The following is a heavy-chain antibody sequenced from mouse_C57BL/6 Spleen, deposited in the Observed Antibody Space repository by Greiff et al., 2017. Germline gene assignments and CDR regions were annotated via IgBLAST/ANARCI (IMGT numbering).Heavy chain of an antibody. CDR1: GYTFTSYW. Sequence: VQLQQSGAELAKPGASVKLSCKASGYTFTSYWMHWVKQRPGQGLEWIGYINPSSGYTKYNQKFKDKATLTGDKDSSTAYMQLSSLTYDDSAVDYCARSTTAYYMDYWGQGTTLTVSS. D-gene: IGHD1-2*01. J-gene: IGHJ2*01. V-gene: IGHV1-7*01. CDR2: INPSSGYT. CDR3: ARSTTAYYMDY.